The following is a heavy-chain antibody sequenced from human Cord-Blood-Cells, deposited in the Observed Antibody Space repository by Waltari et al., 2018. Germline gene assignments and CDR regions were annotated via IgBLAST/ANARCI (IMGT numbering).Heavy chain of an antibody. CDR2: IRSKDNSYAT. D-gene: IGHD3-10*01. CDR3: TYGPNGPGDY. CDR1: GLTFSGSA. V-gene: IGHV3-73*02. J-gene: IGHJ4*02. Sequence: EVQLVESGGGLVQPGGSLTLSCAASGLTFSGSAMPWVRQASGKGLGWVGRIRSKDNSYATAYAASVKGRFTIARDDSKNTAYLQMNSLKTEDTAVYYCTYGPNGPGDYWGQGTLVTVSS.